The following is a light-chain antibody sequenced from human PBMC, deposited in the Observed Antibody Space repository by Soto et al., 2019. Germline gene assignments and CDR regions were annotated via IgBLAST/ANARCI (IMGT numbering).Light chain of an antibody. J-gene: IGKJ1*01. V-gene: IGKV3-20*01. CDR1: QSVSSNS. CDR3: QQYGSSPVT. Sequence: IVFSKCPSTLSLSPGKIATLSCRASQSVSSNSLVWSQQKPGQAPRLLIYGASSRPTGIPDRFSGSGSGTDFTLTISRLEPEDFAVYYCQQYGSSPVTFGQGTKVDIK. CDR2: GAS.